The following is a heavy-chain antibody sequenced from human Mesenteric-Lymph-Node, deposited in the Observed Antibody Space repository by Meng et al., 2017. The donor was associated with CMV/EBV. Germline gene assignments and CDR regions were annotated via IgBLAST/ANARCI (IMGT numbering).Heavy chain of an antibody. CDR3: ARLIAARHDFYYYYGIDV. D-gene: IGHD6-6*01. CDR1: GDSMYSISYY. V-gene: IGHV4-39*01. J-gene: IGHJ6*02. CDR2: IYYSGST. Sequence: SETLSLTCTVSGDSMYSISYYWGWIRQPPGKGLEWIGNIYYSGSTYYNPSLKSRVTISVDTSKNHFSLKLSSLTAADTAVYYCARLIAARHDFYYYYGIDVWGQGTTVTVSS.